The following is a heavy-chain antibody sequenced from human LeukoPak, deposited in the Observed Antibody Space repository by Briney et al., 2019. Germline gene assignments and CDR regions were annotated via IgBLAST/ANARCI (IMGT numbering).Heavy chain of an antibody. V-gene: IGHV4-34*01. Sequence: SETLSLTCAVYGGSFSGYYWSWIRQPPGKGLEWIGEINHSGSTNYNPSLKSRVTISVDTSKNQFSLKLSSVTAADTAVYYCARHQAGMYYYGSGSFDPWGQGTLVTVSS. CDR1: GGSFSGYY. CDR2: INHSGST. CDR3: ARHQAGMYYYGSGSFDP. D-gene: IGHD3-10*01. J-gene: IGHJ5*02.